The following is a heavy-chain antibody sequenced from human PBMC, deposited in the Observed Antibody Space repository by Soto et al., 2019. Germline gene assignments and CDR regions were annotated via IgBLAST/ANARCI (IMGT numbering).Heavy chain of an antibody. Sequence: GASVKVSCKASGYTFTSYAMHWVRQAPGQRLEWMGWINAGNGNTKYSQKFQGRVTITRDTSASTAYMELSSLRSEDTAVYYCARDLKDTAMGNDYWGQGTLVTVSS. J-gene: IGHJ4*02. CDR2: INAGNGNT. D-gene: IGHD5-18*01. V-gene: IGHV1-3*01. CDR3: ARDLKDTAMGNDY. CDR1: GYTFTSYA.